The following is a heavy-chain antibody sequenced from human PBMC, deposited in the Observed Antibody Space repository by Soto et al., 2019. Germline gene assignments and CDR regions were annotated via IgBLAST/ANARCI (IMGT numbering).Heavy chain of an antibody. J-gene: IGHJ6*02. V-gene: IGHV3-53*01. CDR2: IYSGGST. CDR3: ARAMYYDFWSGYPDYYYYGMDV. Sequence: PGGSLRLSCAASGFTVSSNYMSWVRQAPGKGLEWVSVIYSGGSTYYADSVKGRFTISRDNSKNTLYLQMNSLRAEDTAVYYCARAMYYDFWSGYPDYYYYGMDVWGQGTTVTVSS. CDR1: GFTVSSNY. D-gene: IGHD3-3*01.